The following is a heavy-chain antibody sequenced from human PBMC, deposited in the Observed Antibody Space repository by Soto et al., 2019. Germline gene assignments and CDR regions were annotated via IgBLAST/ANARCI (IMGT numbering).Heavy chain of an antibody. Sequence: ASVKVSCKASGYTFTGYYMHWVRQAPGQGLEWMGWINPNSGGTNYAQKFQGWVTMTRDTSISTAYMELSRLRSDDTAVYYCARGNYYDFWSGYLLGMDVWGQGTTVTVSS. D-gene: IGHD3-3*01. J-gene: IGHJ6*02. V-gene: IGHV1-2*04. CDR2: INPNSGGT. CDR3: ARGNYYDFWSGYLLGMDV. CDR1: GYTFTGYY.